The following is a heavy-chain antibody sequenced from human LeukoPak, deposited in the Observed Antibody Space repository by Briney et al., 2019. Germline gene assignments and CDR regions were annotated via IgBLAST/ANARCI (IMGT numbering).Heavy chain of an antibody. J-gene: IGHJ4*02. D-gene: IGHD3-10*01. CDR1: GGSFSGYY. CDR3: AKHYMGSSYNHGLDC. Sequence: SETLSLTCAVYGGSFSGYYWSWIRQPPGKGLEWIGEINHSGSTNYNPPLKSRVTISVDTSKNQFSLKLSSVTAADTALYYCAKHYMGSSYNHGLDCWGQGTLVTVSS. V-gene: IGHV4-34*01. CDR2: INHSGST.